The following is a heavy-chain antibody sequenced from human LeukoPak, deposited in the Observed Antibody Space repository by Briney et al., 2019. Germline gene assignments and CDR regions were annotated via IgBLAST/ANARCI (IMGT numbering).Heavy chain of an antibody. CDR2: IRPDDSDT. V-gene: IGHV5-51*01. J-gene: IGHJ3*02. CDR1: KYSFTNYW. Sequence: PGESLKISCQYSKYSFTNYWIGWVRQMPGKGLEWMGIIRPDDSDTRYSPSFQGQVTISADKSINTAYLQWSSLKASDTAMYYCARPPFIWGQGTMVTVSS. CDR3: ARPPFI.